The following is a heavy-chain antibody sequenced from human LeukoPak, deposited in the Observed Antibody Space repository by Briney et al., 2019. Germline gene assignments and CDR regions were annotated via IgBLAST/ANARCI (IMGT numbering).Heavy chain of an antibody. CDR3: SRESRDYYASGAYAYPFEY. J-gene: IGHJ4*02. CDR2: ISSNNRYI. V-gene: IGHV3-21*01. D-gene: IGHD3-10*01. Sequence: GGSLRLSCAASGFTFSTYSMNWVRQAPGKGLEWVSSISSNNRYIYYADSVKGRFTISRDNAKNSLYLQMNSLRAEDTAMYYCSRESRDYYASGAYAYPFEYWGQGTLVTVSS. CDR1: GFTFSTYS.